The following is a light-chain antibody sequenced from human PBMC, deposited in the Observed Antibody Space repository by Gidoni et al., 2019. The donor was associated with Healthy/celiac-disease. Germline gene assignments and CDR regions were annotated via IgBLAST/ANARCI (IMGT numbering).Light chain of an antibody. J-gene: IGKJ1*01. CDR2: GAS. Sequence: EMVLTQSPGTLSLSPVERATLSCRASQSVSSSYLAWYQQKPGQAPRLLIYGASSRATGIPDRFSGSGSGTDFTLTISSLEPEDFAVYYCQQYGSSRWTFGQGTKVEIK. CDR3: QQYGSSRWT. V-gene: IGKV3-20*01. CDR1: QSVSSSY.